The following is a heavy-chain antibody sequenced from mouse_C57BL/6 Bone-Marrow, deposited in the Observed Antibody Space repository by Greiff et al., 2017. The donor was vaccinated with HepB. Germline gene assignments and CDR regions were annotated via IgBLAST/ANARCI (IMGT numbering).Heavy chain of an antibody. D-gene: IGHD4-1*01. Sequence: EVQLQESGPGLVKPSQSLSLTCSVTGYSITSGYYWNWIRQFPGNKLEWMGYISYDGSNNYNPSLKNRISITRDTSKNQFFLKLNSVTTEDTATYYCARDYWDAMDYWGQGTSVTVSS. CDR2: ISYDGSN. J-gene: IGHJ4*01. V-gene: IGHV3-6*01. CDR3: ARDYWDAMDY. CDR1: GYSITSGYY.